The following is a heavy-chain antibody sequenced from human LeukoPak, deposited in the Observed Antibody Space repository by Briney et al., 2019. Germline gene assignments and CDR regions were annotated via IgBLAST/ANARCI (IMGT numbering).Heavy chain of an antibody. V-gene: IGHV4-31*03. D-gene: IGHD3-22*01. J-gene: IGHJ3*02. CDR2: IYYSGST. CDR1: GGSISSGGYY. CDR3: ARGERITMIVGAFDI. Sequence: SETQSLTCTVSGGSISSGGYYWSWIRQHPGKGLEWIGYIYYSGSTYYSPSLKSRVTISVDTSKNQFSLKLSSVTAADTAVYYCARGERITMIVGAFDIWGQGTMVTVSS.